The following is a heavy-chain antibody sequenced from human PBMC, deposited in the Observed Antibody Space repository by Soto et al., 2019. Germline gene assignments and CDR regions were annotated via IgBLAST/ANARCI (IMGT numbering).Heavy chain of an antibody. J-gene: IGHJ4*02. Sequence: VGSLRLSCSASGFTFSSYAMHWVRQAPGKGLEYVSGVRGNGDPPFYADSVKGRCTISRDNSKSTLYLQMSSLSADDTAVYYCVKSRGGNNFDFFDWGQGALVTVSS. CDR3: VKSRGGNNFDFFD. V-gene: IGHV3-64D*06. CDR2: VRGNGDPP. D-gene: IGHD5-12*01. CDR1: GFTFSSYA.